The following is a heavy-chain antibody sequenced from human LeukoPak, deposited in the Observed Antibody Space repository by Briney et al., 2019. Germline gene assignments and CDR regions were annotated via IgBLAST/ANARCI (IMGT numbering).Heavy chain of an antibody. D-gene: IGHD3-9*01. Sequence: GGSLRLSCAASGFTVSSNYMSWVRPAPGKGLEWVSVIYSGGSTYYADSVKGRFTISRDNSKNTLYLQMNSLRAEDTAVYYCARSPYYDILTGYLDYWGQGTLVTVSS. J-gene: IGHJ4*02. CDR3: ARSPYYDILTGYLDY. V-gene: IGHV3-66*01. CDR1: GFTVSSNY. CDR2: IYSGGST.